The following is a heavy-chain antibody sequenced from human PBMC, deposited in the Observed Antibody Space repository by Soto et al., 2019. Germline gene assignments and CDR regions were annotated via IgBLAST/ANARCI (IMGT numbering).Heavy chain of an antibody. D-gene: IGHD6-19*01. CDR1: GFTFDDYA. Sequence: EVQLVESGGGLVQPGRSLRLSCAASGFTFDDYAMHWVRQAPGKGLEWVSGISWNSGSIGYADSVKGRFTITRDNAKNSLYLQMNSLRAEDTALYYCAKVYRYSSGLSDYFDYWGQGTLVTVSS. CDR2: ISWNSGSI. V-gene: IGHV3-9*01. CDR3: AKVYRYSSGLSDYFDY. J-gene: IGHJ4*02.